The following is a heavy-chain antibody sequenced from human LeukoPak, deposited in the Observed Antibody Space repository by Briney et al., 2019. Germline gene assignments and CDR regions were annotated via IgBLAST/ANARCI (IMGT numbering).Heavy chain of an antibody. V-gene: IGHV3-15*01. D-gene: IGHD2-2*01. CDR1: GFTFSNAW. CDR3: TTVVGSSSSWEWYFDL. J-gene: IGHJ2*01. Sequence: PGGSLRLSCAASGFTFSNAWMSWVRQAPGKGLEWVGRIKSKTDGGTTDYVAPVKGRFSFSRDDSKNTLYLQMNGLKTEDTAVYYCTTVVGSSSSWEWYFDLWGRGTLVTVSS. CDR2: IKSKTDGGTT.